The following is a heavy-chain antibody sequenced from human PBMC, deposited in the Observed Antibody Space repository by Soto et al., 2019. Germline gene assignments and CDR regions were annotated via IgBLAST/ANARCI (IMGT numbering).Heavy chain of an antibody. CDR3: AREVVDWGHYFDY. J-gene: IGHJ4*02. V-gene: IGHV1-2*02. CDR2: IHPNSGGT. D-gene: IGHD2-15*01. CDR1: GYTFTGYY. Sequence: ASVQVSCKASGYTFTGYYMHWVRQAPGQGLEWMGWIHPNSGGTNDAQKFQGRVTMTRDTSISTAYMELSRVRSDDTAVYYCAREVVDWGHYFDYWGQGTPVTVAS.